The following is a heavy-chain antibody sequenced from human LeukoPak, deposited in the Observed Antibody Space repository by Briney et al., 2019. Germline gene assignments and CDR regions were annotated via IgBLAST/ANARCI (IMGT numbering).Heavy chain of an antibody. CDR1: GYTFTSYG. Sequence: ASVKVSCKASGYTFTSYGISWVRQAPGQGLEWMGWISAYNGNTNYAQKLQGRVTMTTDTSTSTAYMELRSLRSDDTAVYYCAREGRDYYGSGSYYWFDPWGQGTLVTVSS. J-gene: IGHJ5*02. D-gene: IGHD3-10*01. CDR3: AREGRDYYGSGSYYWFDP. CDR2: ISAYNGNT. V-gene: IGHV1-18*01.